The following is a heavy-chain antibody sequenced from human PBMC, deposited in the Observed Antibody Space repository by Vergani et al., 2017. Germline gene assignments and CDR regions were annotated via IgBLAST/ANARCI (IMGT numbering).Heavy chain of an antibody. CDR1: GYTFTGYY. J-gene: IGHJ6*03. D-gene: IGHD1-26*01. Sequence: QVQLVQSGAEVKKPGASVKVSCKASGYTFTGYYMHWVRQAPGQGLEWMGWINPNSGGTNYAQKFQGWVTMTRDTSISTAYMELSRLRSDDTAVYYCARDCGQVGAPSYDMDVWGKGTTVTVSS. V-gene: IGHV1-2*04. CDR3: ARDCGQVGAPSYDMDV. CDR2: INPNSGGT.